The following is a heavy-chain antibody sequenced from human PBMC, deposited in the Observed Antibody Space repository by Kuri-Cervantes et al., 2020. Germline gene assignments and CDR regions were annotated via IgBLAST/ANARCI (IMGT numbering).Heavy chain of an antibody. CDR2: IWYDGSNK. CDR3: ANLRDIVVVVTAFDAFDL. Sequence: GESLKISCAASGFIFSTYGMHWVRQAPGKGLEWVATIWYDGSNKYYSDSVKGRFTISRDNSKNTLYLQMNSLRAEDTAVYYCANLRDIVVVVTAFDAFDLWGQGTMVTVSS. J-gene: IGHJ3*01. V-gene: IGHV3-33*06. D-gene: IGHD2-15*01. CDR1: GFIFSTYG.